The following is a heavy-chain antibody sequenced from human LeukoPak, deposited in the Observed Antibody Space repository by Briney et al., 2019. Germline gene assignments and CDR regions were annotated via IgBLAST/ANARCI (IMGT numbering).Heavy chain of an antibody. Sequence: SETLSLTCAVYGGSFSGYYWSWIRQPPGKGLEWIGEINHSGSTNYNPSLKSRVTISVDTSKNQFSLKLSSVTAADTAVYYCARYGYSRAYFDYWGQGTLVTVSS. CDR3: ARYGYSRAYFDY. CDR1: GGSFSGYY. J-gene: IGHJ4*02. D-gene: IGHD5-24*01. V-gene: IGHV4-34*01. CDR2: INHSGST.